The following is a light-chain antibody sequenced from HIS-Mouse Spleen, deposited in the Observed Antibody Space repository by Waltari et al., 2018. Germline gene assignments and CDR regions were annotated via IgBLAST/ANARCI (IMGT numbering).Light chain of an antibody. CDR2: EAS. Sequence: QSALTQPASVSGSPGQSITIPCTGTSSDVGSYNLVSGYQQHPGKAPKLMIYEASKRPSGVSNRFSGSKSGNTASLTTSGLQAEDEADYYCCSYAGSSTLVFGGGTKLTVL. J-gene: IGLJ2*01. CDR3: CSYAGSSTLV. CDR1: SSDVGSYNL. V-gene: IGLV2-23*01.